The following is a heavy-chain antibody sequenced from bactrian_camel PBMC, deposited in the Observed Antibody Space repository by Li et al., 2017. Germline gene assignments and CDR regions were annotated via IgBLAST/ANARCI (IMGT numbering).Heavy chain of an antibody. CDR2: IRTTSSKT. CDR3: ATTPYGYWLEYFDS. CDR1: GFTFSSYD. D-gene: IGHD1*01. J-gene: IGHJ6*01. V-gene: IGHV3-2*01. Sequence: HVQLVESGGGLVQPGGSLRLSCVVSGFTFSSYDMTWVRRLPGKGLEWVSSIRTTSSKTYYADSVKGRFTISRDNAKNTVFLQMNSLKSDDTALYYCATTPYGYWLEYFDSWGQGTQVTVS.